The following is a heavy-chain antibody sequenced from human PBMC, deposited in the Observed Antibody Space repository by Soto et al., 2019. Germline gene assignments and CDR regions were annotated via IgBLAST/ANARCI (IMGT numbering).Heavy chain of an antibody. V-gene: IGHV1-18*01. CDR2: ITTDKGKT. J-gene: IGHJ4*02. D-gene: IGHD3-22*01. CDR3: AKNPGYYYDSTGYHFDY. CDR1: GYTFTSFG. Sequence: ASVKVSCKTSGYTFTSFGISWVRQAPGQGLEWMGWITTDKGKTNYAQKFQGRVTMTTDTSTSTAYMELRSLRAEDTAVYYCAKNPGYYYDSTGYHFDYWGQGTLVTVSS.